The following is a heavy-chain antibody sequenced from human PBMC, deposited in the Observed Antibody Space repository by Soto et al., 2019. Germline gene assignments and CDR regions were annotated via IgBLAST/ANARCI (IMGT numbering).Heavy chain of an antibody. V-gene: IGHV1-18*01. CDR2: ISAYNGNT. CDR1: GYTFTSYG. Sequence: ASVKVSCKASGYTFTSYGISWVRQAPGQGLEWMGWISAYNGNTNYAQKLQGRVTMTTDTSTSTAYMELRSLRSDDTAVYYCARVIDSGYDSGGGTYYYYYYMDVWGKGTTVTVSS. J-gene: IGHJ6*03. CDR3: ARVIDSGYDSGGGTYYYYYYMDV. D-gene: IGHD5-12*01.